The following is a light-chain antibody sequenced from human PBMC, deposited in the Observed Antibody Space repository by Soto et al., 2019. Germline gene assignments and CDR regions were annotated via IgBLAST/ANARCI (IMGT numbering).Light chain of an antibody. CDR1: SSDVGGYNY. V-gene: IGLV2-14*03. Sequence: QSALTQPASVSGSPGQWITISCTGTSSDVGGYNYVSWYQQHPGKAPKLMIYDVTNRPSGVSYRFSGSKSGNTASLTISGLQAEDEADYYCSSYTTTRAVAFGGGTQLTVL. J-gene: IGLJ2*01. CDR3: SSYTTTRAVA. CDR2: DVT.